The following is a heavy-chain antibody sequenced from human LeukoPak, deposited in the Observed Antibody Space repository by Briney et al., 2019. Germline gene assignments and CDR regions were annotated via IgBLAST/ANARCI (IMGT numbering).Heavy chain of an antibody. CDR1: GFTFSSYA. J-gene: IGHJ4*02. Sequence: GGSLRPSCAASGFTFSSYAMSWVRQAPGKGLEWVSAISGSGGSTYYADSVKGRFTISRDNSKNTLYLQMNSLRAEDTAIYYCARASWISDPYAVWWGQGTRVTVSS. CDR3: ARASWISDPYAVW. CDR2: ISGSGGST. D-gene: IGHD2-2*01. V-gene: IGHV3-23*01.